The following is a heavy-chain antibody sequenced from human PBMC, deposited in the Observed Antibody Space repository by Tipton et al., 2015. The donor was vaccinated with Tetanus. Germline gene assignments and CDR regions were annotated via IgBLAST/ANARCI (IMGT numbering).Heavy chain of an antibody. CDR3: ARASGWYSSQDLDY. CDR1: GGSFSGYY. V-gene: IGHV4-34*01. Sequence: TLSLTCAVYGGSFSGYYWSWIRQPPGKGLEWIGEINHSGSTNYNPSLKSRVTISVDTSKNQFSLKLSSVTAADTAVYYCARASGWYSSQDLDYWGQGTLVTVSS. CDR2: INHSGST. J-gene: IGHJ4*02. D-gene: IGHD6-19*01.